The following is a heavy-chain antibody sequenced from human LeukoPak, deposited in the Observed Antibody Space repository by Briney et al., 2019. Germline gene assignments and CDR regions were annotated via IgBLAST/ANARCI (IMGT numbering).Heavy chain of an antibody. CDR2: IYHSGST. CDR3: ARDIAAAAFDAFDI. D-gene: IGHD6-13*01. V-gene: IGHV4-38-2*02. J-gene: IGHJ3*02. CDR1: GYSISSAYY. Sequence: PSETLSLTCTVSGYSISSAYYWGWIRQPPGKGLEWIGSIYHSGSTYYNPSLKSRVTISVDTSKNQFSLKLSSVTAAATAVYYCARDIAAAAFDAFDIWGQGTMVTVSS.